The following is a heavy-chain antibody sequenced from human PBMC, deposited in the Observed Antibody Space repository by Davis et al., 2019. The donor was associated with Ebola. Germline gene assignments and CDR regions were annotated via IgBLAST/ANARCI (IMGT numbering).Heavy chain of an antibody. Sequence: MPGGSLRLSCTVSGGSISSYYWSWIRQPPGKGLEWIGYIYYSGSTNYNPSLKSRVTISVDTSKNQFSLKLSSVTAADTAVYYCARECGGDCYFAFDIWGQGTMVTVSS. CDR2: IYYSGST. V-gene: IGHV4-59*01. D-gene: IGHD2-21*01. J-gene: IGHJ3*02. CDR3: ARECGGDCYFAFDI. CDR1: GGSISSYY.